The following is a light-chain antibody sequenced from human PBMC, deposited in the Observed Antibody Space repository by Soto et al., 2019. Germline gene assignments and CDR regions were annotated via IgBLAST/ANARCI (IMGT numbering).Light chain of an antibody. V-gene: IGKV3-11*01. Sequence: EIVLTQSPATLSLSPGERATLSCRASPSVSTSLVWYQQTPGQAPRLRIYDASKRAIGIPDRFSGSGSGTDFTLTISSLEPGDSEVYYCQQRRAWPRVFGGGTRME. CDR1: PSVSTS. J-gene: IGKJ4*01. CDR3: QQRRAWPRV. CDR2: DAS.